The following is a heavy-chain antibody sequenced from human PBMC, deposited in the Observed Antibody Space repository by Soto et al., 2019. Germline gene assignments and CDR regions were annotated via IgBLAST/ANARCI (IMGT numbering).Heavy chain of an antibody. CDR2: IWYDGSNK. CDR1: GFTFSSYG. D-gene: IGHD1-7*01. J-gene: IGHJ4*02. Sequence: QPGGSLRLSCAASGFTFSSYGMHWVRQAPGKGLEWVAVIWYDGSNKYYADSVKGRFTISRDNSKNTLYLQMNSLRAEDTAVYYCARDSAGTAFDYWGQGTLVTVSS. V-gene: IGHV3-33*01. CDR3: ARDSAGTAFDY.